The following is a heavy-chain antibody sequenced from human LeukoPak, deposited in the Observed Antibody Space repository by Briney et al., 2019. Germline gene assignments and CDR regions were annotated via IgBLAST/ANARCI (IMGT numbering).Heavy chain of an antibody. CDR3: ARTWDCSSTSCYYWFDP. J-gene: IGHJ5*02. V-gene: IGHV1-46*01. Sequence: PGASVKVSCKASGGTFSSYAISWVRQAPGQGLEWMGIINPSGGSTSYAQKFQGRVTMTRDTSTSTVYMELSSLRSEDTAVYYCARTWDCSSTSCYYWFDPWGQGTLVTVSS. CDR2: INPSGGST. CDR1: GGTFSSYA. D-gene: IGHD2-2*01.